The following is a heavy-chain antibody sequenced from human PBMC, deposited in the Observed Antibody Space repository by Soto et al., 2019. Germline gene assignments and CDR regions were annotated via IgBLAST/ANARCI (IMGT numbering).Heavy chain of an antibody. CDR1: GFTFSNAW. V-gene: IGHV3-15*01. CDR3: TTDFVHCSSTSCYVDYFDY. J-gene: IGHJ4*02. Sequence: GGSLRLSCAASGFTFSNAWMSWVRQAPGKGLEWVGRIKSKTDGGTTDYAAPVKGRFTISRDDSKNTLYLQMNSLKTEDTAVYYCTTDFVHCSSTSCYVDYFDYWGQGTLVTVSS. D-gene: IGHD2-2*01. CDR2: IKSKTDGGTT.